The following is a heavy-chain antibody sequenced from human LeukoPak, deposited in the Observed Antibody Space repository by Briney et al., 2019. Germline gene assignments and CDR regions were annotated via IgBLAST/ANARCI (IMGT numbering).Heavy chain of an antibody. CDR3: VKVRIVGAPTDYFDY. V-gene: IGHV3-9*01. CDR2: ISWNSGTI. CDR1: GFSVDDYA. D-gene: IGHD1-26*01. J-gene: IGHJ4*02. Sequence: GGSLRLSCAASGFSVDDYAMHWVRQAPGKGLEWVSGISWNSGTIVYAASVKGRFTISRDNAKNSLYLQMNSLRAEDTALYYCVKVRIVGAPTDYFDYWGQGTLVTVSS.